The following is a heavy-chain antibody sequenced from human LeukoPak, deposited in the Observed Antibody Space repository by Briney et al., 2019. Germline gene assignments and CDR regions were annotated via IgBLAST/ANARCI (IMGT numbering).Heavy chain of an antibody. V-gene: IGHV3-30-3*01. CDR1: GFTFSSYA. CDR3: ARVNGILSQIDY. J-gene: IGHJ4*02. Sequence: GGSLRLSCAASGFTFSSYAMHWVRQAPGKGLEWVAVISYDGSNKYYADFVKGRFTISRDNSKNTLYLQMNSLRAEDTAVYYCARVNGILSQIDYWGQGTLVTVSS. D-gene: IGHD2/OR15-2a*01. CDR2: ISYDGSNK.